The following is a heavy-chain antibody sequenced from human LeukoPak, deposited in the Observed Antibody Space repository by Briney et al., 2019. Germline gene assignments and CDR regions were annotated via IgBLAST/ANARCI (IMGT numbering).Heavy chain of an antibody. CDR1: GFTFSSYG. D-gene: IGHD1-26*01. CDR2: IWYDGSNK. Sequence: GGSLRLSCAASGFTFSSYGVHWVRQAPGKGLEWVAVIWYDGSNKYYADSVEGRFTISRDNSKNTLYLQMNSLRAEDTAVYYCARDPGIVGATYLDYWGQGTLVTVSS. J-gene: IGHJ4*02. CDR3: ARDPGIVGATYLDY. V-gene: IGHV3-33*01.